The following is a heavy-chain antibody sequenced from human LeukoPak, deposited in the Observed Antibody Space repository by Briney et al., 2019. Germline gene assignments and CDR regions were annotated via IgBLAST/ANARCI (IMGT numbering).Heavy chain of an antibody. J-gene: IGHJ4*02. Sequence: GGSLRLPCAASGFTFSDYYMSWIRQAPGKGLEWVSYISSSGSTIYYADSVKGRFTISRDNAKNSLYLQMNSLRAEDTAVYYCARDHEYSSGWLDYWGQGTLVTVSS. CDR2: ISSSGSTI. D-gene: IGHD6-19*01. CDR1: GFTFSDYY. V-gene: IGHV3-11*01. CDR3: ARDHEYSSGWLDY.